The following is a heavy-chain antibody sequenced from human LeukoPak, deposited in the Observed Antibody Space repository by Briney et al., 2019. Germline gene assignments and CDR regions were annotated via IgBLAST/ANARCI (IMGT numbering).Heavy chain of an antibody. CDR1: GGSFSGYY. CDR2: INHSGST. D-gene: IGHD6-6*01. Sequence: PSETLSLTCAVYGGSFSGYYWSWIRQPPGKGLEWIGEINHSGSTNYNPSLKSRVTISVDTSKNQFSLKLNSVTAADTAVYYCARDGMAIGSSSSFMGYWGQGTLVTVSS. V-gene: IGHV4-34*01. CDR3: ARDGMAIGSSSSFMGY. J-gene: IGHJ4*02.